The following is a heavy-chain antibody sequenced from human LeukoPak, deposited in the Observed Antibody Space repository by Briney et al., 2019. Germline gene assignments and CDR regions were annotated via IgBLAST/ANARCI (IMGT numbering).Heavy chain of an antibody. J-gene: IGHJ4*02. Sequence: SETLSLTCTVSGGSMSSSSYYWGWIRQPPGKGLEWIGHIYYSGSTYYNPSLKSRVTISVDTSKNQFSLKLSSVTAADTAVYYCARPYYDSSGYYPYFDYWGQGTLVTVSS. CDR3: ARPYYDSSGYYPYFDY. CDR1: GGSMSSSSYY. CDR2: IYYSGST. D-gene: IGHD3-22*01. V-gene: IGHV4-39*07.